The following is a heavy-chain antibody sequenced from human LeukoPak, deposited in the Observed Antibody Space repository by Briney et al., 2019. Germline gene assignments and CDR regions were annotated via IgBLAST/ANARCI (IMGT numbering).Heavy chain of an antibody. J-gene: IGHJ4*02. V-gene: IGHV4-38-2*02. Sequence: PSETLSLTCTVSGYSISRCYYWGWIRQPPGKGLEWIGSICHSGSTYYNPSLKRRVTISVETSNNQSSLKLSSGTAADTAVYYCARDGVGGATFDYWGQGTLVTVSS. D-gene: IGHD3-16*01. CDR2: ICHSGST. CDR3: ARDGVGGATFDY. CDR1: GYSISRCYY.